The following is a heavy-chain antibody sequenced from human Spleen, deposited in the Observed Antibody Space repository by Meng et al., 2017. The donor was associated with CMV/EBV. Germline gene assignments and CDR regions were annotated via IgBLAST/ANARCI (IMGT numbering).Heavy chain of an antibody. CDR1: GGSIRSSNW. CDR3: ARAEDYGGHYFDY. CDR2: IYHTDRT. Sequence: CSVSGGSIRSSNWWSWVRQPPGKGLEWIGEIYHTDRTNYNPSLKSRVTVSLDKSKNQFSLRLSSVTAADTAVYYCARAEDYGGHYFDYWGQGTLVTVSS. V-gene: IGHV4-4*02. J-gene: IGHJ4*02. D-gene: IGHD4/OR15-4a*01.